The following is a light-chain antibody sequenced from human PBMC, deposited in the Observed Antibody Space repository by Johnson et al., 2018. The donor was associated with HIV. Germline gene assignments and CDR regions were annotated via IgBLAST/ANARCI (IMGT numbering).Light chain of an antibody. CDR3: AAWDDKLNGTYV. J-gene: IGLJ1*01. CDR1: TSKIGNNY. CDR2: KNN. V-gene: IGLV1-47*01. Sequence: QSVLTQPPSVSAAPGQKVTISCSGSTSKIGNNYVSWYQHLPGAAPKLLIYKNNQRPSGVPDRFSGSKSGTSASPAIRGLRAADEAEYICAAWDDKLNGTYVFGSGTTVTVL.